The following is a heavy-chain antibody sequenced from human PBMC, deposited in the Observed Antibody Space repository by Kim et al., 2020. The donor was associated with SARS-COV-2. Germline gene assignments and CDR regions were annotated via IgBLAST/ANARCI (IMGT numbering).Heavy chain of an antibody. CDR2: ILYSGST. V-gene: IGHV4-39*07. CDR3: ARDQRHPPVGFDY. J-gene: IGHJ4*02. CDR1: GDSIASSNYY. Sequence: SETLSLICTVSGDSIASSNYYWGWVRQPPGKGLEWIGRILYSGSTYYNPSLKSRVAMSVDTSKNQFSLNLISVTAADTAVYYCARDQRHPPVGFDYWGQGALVTVSS. D-gene: IGHD3-16*01.